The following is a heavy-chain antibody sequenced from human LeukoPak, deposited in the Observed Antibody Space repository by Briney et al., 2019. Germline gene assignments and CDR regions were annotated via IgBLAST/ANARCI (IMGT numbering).Heavy chain of an antibody. Sequence: PSETLSLTCAVYGGSFSGYYWSWIRQPPGKGLEWIGEINHSGSTNYNPSLKSRVTISVDTSKNQSSLKLSSVTAADTAVYYCARGSRWLQSYYFDYWGQGTLVTVSS. CDR1: GGSFSGYY. J-gene: IGHJ4*02. V-gene: IGHV4-34*01. D-gene: IGHD5-24*01. CDR3: ARGSRWLQSYYFDY. CDR2: INHSGST.